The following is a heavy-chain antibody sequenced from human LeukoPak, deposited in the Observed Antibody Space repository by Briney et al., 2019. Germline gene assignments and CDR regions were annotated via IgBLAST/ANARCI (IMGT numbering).Heavy chain of an antibody. D-gene: IGHD4-23*01. CDR3: ARGTTVVSYYFDY. CDR2: IYYSGST. V-gene: IGHV4-59*12. J-gene: IGHJ4*02. CDR1: GGSISSYY. Sequence: SETLSLTCTVSGGSISSYYWSWIRQPPGKGLEWIGSIYYSGSTYYNPSLKSRVTISVDTSKNQFSLKLSSVTAADTAVYYCARGTTVVSYYFDYWGQGTLVTVSS.